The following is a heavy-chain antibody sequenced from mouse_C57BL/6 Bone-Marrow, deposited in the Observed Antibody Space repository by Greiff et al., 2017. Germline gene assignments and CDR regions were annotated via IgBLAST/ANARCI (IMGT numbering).Heavy chain of an antibody. CDR2: ISSGGDYI. V-gene: IGHV5-9-1*02. J-gene: IGHJ4*01. CDR1: GFTFRSYA. Sequence: EVKVEESGEGLVKPGGSLKLSCAASGFTFRSYAMSWVRQTPEKRLEWVAYISSGGDYIYYADPVKGRFTISRYNARNTLYLQMSSLKSEDTAMYYCTSDPLYYAMDYWGQGTSVTVSS. CDR3: TSDPLYYAMDY. D-gene: IGHD6-1*01.